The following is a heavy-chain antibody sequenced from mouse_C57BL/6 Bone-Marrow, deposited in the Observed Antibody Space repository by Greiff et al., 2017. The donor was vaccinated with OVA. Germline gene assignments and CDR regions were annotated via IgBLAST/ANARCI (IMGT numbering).Heavy chain of an antibody. CDR2: FYPGSGNT. J-gene: IGHJ1*03. D-gene: IGHD1-1*01. Sequence: QVQLQQSGAELVRPGASVKLSCKASGYTFTDYYINWVKQRPGQGLEWIARFYPGSGNTYYNEKFKGKATLTAEKSSSTAYMQLSSLTSEDSAVYFCARDYYGSSFHYWYFDVWGTGTTVTVSS. V-gene: IGHV1-76*01. CDR1: GYTFTDYY. CDR3: ARDYYGSSFHYWYFDV.